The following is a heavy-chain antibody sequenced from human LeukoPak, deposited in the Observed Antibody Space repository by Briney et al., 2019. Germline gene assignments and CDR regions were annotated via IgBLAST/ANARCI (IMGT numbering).Heavy chain of an antibody. J-gene: IGHJ5*02. Sequence: EASVKVSCKASGGTFSSYAISWVRQAPGQGLEWMGGIIPIFGTANYAQKFQGRVTITADKSTSTAYMELSSLRSDDTAVYYCARGPRPYSAYEGPWGQGTLVTVSS. CDR1: GGTFSSYA. V-gene: IGHV1-69*06. CDR3: ARGPRPYSAYEGP. CDR2: IIPIFGTA. D-gene: IGHD5-12*01.